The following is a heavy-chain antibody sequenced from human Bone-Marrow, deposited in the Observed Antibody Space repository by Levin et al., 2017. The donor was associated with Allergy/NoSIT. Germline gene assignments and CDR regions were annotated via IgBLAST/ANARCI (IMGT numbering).Heavy chain of an antibody. CDR3: ARAPYYYYGMDV. CDR2: IIPIFGTA. CDR1: GGTFSSYA. V-gene: IGHV1-69*13. Sequence: SVKVSCKASGGTFSSYAISWVRQAPGQGLEWMGGIIPIFGTANYAQKFQGRVTITADESTSTAYMELSSLRSEDTAVYYCARAPYYYYGMDVWGQGTTVTVSS. J-gene: IGHJ6*02.